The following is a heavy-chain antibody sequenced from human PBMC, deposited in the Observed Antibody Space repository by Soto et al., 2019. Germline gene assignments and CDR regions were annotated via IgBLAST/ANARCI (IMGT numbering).Heavy chain of an antibody. CDR2: ISYDGGNT. Sequence: QVHLVESGGGVVQPGRSLRLSCAASGFTFHSYGMHWVRHAPGKGLEWVAHISYDGGNTYYSDSVKGRFTISRDNSNNALYLQMNSLRTEDAAVYHCANASGEFRLLSGAWFFDYWGQGSLVTVSS. J-gene: IGHJ4*02. CDR3: ANASGEFRLLSGAWFFDY. D-gene: IGHD3-10*01. CDR1: GFTFHSYG. V-gene: IGHV3-30*18.